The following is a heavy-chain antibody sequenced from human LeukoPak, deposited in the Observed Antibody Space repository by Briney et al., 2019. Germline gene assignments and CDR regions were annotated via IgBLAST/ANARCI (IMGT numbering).Heavy chain of an antibody. V-gene: IGHV3-30*02. CDR3: ARDQGTTVVTADFDY. D-gene: IGHD4-23*01. CDR2: IQADGGNK. Sequence: GGSLRLSCAASGFTFRNSDMHWVRQAPGKGPEWVAFIQADGGNKYYADSVKGRFTISRDNSKNTLYLQMNSLRAEDTAVYYCARDQGTTVVTADFDYWGQGTLVTVSS. CDR1: GFTFRNSD. J-gene: IGHJ4*02.